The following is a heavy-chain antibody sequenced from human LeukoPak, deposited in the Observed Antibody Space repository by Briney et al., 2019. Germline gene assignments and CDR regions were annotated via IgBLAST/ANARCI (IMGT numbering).Heavy chain of an antibody. CDR3: TTGNVVVPAAISG. CDR1: GFTFSNAW. CDR2: IKSKTDGGTT. V-gene: IGHV3-15*01. J-gene: IGHJ4*02. D-gene: IGHD2-2*01. Sequence: GGSLRLSCAASGFTFSNAWMSWVRQAPGKGLEWVGRIKSKTDGGTTDYAAPVKGRFTISRDDSKNTQYLQMNSLKTEDTAVYYCTTGNVVVPAAISGWGQGTLVTVSS.